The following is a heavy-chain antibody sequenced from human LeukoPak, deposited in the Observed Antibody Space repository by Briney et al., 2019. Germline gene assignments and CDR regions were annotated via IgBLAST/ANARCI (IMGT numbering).Heavy chain of an antibody. CDR2: ISSSSSYI. CDR1: GFTFSSYS. J-gene: IGHJ4*02. V-gene: IGHV3-21*01. CDR3: ARGGGSYQGIDY. Sequence: GGSLRLSCAASGFTFSSYSMNWVRQAPGKGLEWVSSISSSSSYIYYADSVKGRFTISRDNAKNSLYLQMNSLRAEDTAVYYCARGGGSYQGIDYWGQGTLVTVSS. D-gene: IGHD1-26*01.